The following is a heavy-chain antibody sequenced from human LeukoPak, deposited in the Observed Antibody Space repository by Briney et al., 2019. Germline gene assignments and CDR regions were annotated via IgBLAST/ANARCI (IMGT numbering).Heavy chain of an antibody. CDR2: ISYDGSNK. Sequence: GGSLRLSCSASGFTFSSYAMHWVRQAPGKGLEWVAVISYDGSNKYYADSVKGRFTISRENSKNTLYLQMNSLRAEDTAVYYCARDYGGNLGYYYGMDVWGQGTTVTVSS. V-gene: IGHV3-30-3*01. CDR1: GFTFSSYA. D-gene: IGHD4-23*01. J-gene: IGHJ6*02. CDR3: ARDYGGNLGYYYGMDV.